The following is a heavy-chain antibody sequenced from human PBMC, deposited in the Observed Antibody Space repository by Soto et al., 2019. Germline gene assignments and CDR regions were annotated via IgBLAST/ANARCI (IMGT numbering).Heavy chain of an antibody. D-gene: IGHD2-2*01. Sequence: GSLRLSCAASGFTFSSYSMNWVRQAPGKGPEWVSSISSSSSYIYYADSVKGRFTISRDNAKNSLYLQMNSLRAEDTAVYYCARLGCSSTSCYLPYGMDVWGQGTTVTVSS. CDR2: ISSSSSYI. CDR1: GFTFSSYS. CDR3: ARLGCSSTSCYLPYGMDV. V-gene: IGHV3-21*01. J-gene: IGHJ6*02.